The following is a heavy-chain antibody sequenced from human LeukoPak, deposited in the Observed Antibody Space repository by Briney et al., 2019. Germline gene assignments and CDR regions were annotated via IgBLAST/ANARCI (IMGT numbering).Heavy chain of an antibody. Sequence: GGSLRLSCAAPGFTFSSYAMGWVRQAPGKGLEWVAFIRYDGSNKYYADSVKGRFTISRDNSKNTLYLQMNGLRAEDTAVYYCAKDIAGAFDYWGQGTLVTVSS. V-gene: IGHV3-30*02. D-gene: IGHD6-19*01. J-gene: IGHJ4*02. CDR2: IRYDGSNK. CDR1: GFTFSSYA. CDR3: AKDIAGAFDY.